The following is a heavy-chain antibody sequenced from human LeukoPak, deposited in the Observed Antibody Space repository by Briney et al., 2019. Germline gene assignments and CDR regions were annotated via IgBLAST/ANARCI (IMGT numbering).Heavy chain of an antibody. CDR3: TRESGAFSPFGF. D-gene: IGHD1-26*01. J-gene: IGHJ4*02. CDR2: VHLNGAT. V-gene: IGHV4-4*02. Sequence: SGTLSLTCAVSGGSIITTNWWSWVRQPPGKGLEWIGEVHLNGATHYNPSLGSRVSMTIDKSKNHMSLKLTSVTAADTAIYYCTRESGAFSPFGFWGQGTLVTVSS. CDR1: GGSIITTNW.